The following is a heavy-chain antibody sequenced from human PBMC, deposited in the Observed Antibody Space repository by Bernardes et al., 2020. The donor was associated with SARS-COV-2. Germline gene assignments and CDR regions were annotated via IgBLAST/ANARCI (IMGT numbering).Heavy chain of an antibody. D-gene: IGHD3-16*01. CDR3: MRDGLTGNGFDV. J-gene: IGHJ3*01. Sequence: ASGKVSCKAAGYTLIGNYIHWVRQAPGQGLEWVGWINPDGGGTRYEQKFQGRVTMTRDTSISTVYMELSRLIFDDTAVYYCMRDGLTGNGFDVWGQGTKVTVST. CDR1: GYTLIGNY. CDR2: INPDGGGT. V-gene: IGHV1-2*02.